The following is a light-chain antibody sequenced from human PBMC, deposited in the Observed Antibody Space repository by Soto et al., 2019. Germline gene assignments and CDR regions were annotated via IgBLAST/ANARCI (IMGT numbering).Light chain of an antibody. CDR2: GHS. CDR3: QSYDSSLSGSV. J-gene: IGLJ3*02. V-gene: IGLV1-40*01. CDR1: SSNSGAGYD. Sequence: QSVLTQPPSVSGAPGQRVTISCTGSSSNSGAGYDVHWYQQLPGTAPKLLIYGHSNRPSGVPDRFSGSKSDTSASLAITGLQAEYEADYYCQSYDSSLSGSVFGGGSKLTVL.